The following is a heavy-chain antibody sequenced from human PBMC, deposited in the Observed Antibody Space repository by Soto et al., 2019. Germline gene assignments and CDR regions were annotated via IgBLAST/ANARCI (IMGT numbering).Heavy chain of an antibody. CDR1: GFTFSSYG. V-gene: IGHV3-48*02. CDR3: ARDHDFWTYSLHYHGMDV. Sequence: GETLKISCAASGFTFSSYGMHWVRQAPGKGLEWLAHIGSSSSPIYYADSVKGRFTISRDDARNSLFLQMNSLRDEDTAVYYCARDHDFWTYSLHYHGMDVWGQGTTVTVSS. D-gene: IGHD3-3*01. CDR2: IGSSSSPI. J-gene: IGHJ6*02.